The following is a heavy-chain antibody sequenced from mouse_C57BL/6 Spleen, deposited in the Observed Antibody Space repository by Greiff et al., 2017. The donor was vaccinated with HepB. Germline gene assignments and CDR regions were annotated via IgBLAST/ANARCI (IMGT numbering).Heavy chain of an antibody. V-gene: IGHV1-69*01. D-gene: IGHD2-1*01. J-gene: IGHJ4*01. CDR3: ARPDGNYVGYAMDY. Sequence: QVQLQQPGAELVMPGASVKLSCKASGYTFTSYWMHWVKQRPGQGLEWIGEIDPSDSYTNYNQKFKGKSTLTVDKSSSTAYMQLSSLTSEDSAVYYCARPDGNYVGYAMDYWGQGISVTVSS. CDR2: IDPSDSYT. CDR1: GYTFTSYW.